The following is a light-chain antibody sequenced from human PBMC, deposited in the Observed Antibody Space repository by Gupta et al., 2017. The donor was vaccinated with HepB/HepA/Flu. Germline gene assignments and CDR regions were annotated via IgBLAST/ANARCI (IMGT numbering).Light chain of an antibody. CDR2: DAS. CDR3: QQFHILYT. V-gene: IGKV1-33*01. J-gene: IGKJ2*01. Sequence: IPITQSPSSLAASVGDRVTITCQASEDIRKYLNWYQQKPGKPPRLLIFDASDLQTAVPSRFTGSGSGTDFTLTITSLQPEDAATYYCQQFHILYTFGQGTKVEIK. CDR1: EDIRKY.